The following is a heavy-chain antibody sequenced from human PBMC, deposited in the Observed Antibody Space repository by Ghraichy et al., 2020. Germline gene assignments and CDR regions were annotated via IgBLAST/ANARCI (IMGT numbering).Heavy chain of an antibody. D-gene: IGHD1-26*01. J-gene: IGHJ4*02. CDR1: GFTVSSNY. CDR3: ARERGPVGATSNNYFDY. Sequence: GGSLRLSCAASGFTVSSNYMSWVRQAPGKGLEWVSVIYSGGTTYYADSVKGRFTISRDNSKNTLYLQMNSLRAEDTAVYYCARERGPVGATSNNYFDYWGQGILVTVSS. V-gene: IGHV3-53*01. CDR2: IYSGGTT.